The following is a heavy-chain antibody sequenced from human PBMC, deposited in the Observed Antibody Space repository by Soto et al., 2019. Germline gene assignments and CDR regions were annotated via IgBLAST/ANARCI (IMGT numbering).Heavy chain of an antibody. D-gene: IGHD1-20*01. CDR1: GGTFSSYA. CDR3: ARDRGITGSSAPFDY. CDR2: IIPIFGTA. J-gene: IGHJ4*02. V-gene: IGHV1-69*13. Sequence: GASVKVSCKASGGTFSSYAISWVRQAPGQGLEWMGGIIPIFGTANYAQKFQGRVTITADESTSTAYMELSSLRSKDTAVYYCARDRGITGSSAPFDYWGQGTLVTVSS.